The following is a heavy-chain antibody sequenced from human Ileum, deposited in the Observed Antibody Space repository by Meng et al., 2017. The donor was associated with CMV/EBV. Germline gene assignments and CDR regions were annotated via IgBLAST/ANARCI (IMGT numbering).Heavy chain of an antibody. CDR3: TKDTGGRLSTVTTKTFDL. D-gene: IGHD4-11*01. Sequence: GESLKISCAASGFTFKDYTMHWVRQAPGKALEWISLITWDGSGTFYTDSVRGRFTISRDNSKNSLFLQMNSLRIEDTALYYCTKDTGGRLSTVTTKTFDLWGQGTLVTVSS. V-gene: IGHV3-43*01. J-gene: IGHJ4*02. CDR2: ITWDGSGT. CDR1: GFTFKDYT.